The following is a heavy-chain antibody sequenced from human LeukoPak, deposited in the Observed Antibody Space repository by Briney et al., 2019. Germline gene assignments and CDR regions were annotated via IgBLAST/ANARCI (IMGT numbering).Heavy chain of an antibody. V-gene: IGHV3-21*01. CDR2: ISSSGDYT. CDR3: ARVHSSTIMDY. Sequence: GGSLRLSCAASGFTFSSYMMNWVRQAPGKGLEWVSSISSSGDYTYYADSVKGRFTISRDNAKNSLYLQMNSLRADDTAVYHCARVHSSTIMDYWGQGTLVTVSS. J-gene: IGHJ4*02. CDR1: GFTFSSYM. D-gene: IGHD1-26*01.